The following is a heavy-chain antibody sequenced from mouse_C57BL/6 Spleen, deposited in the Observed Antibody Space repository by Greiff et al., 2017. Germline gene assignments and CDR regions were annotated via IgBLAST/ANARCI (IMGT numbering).Heavy chain of an antibody. Sequence: VQLKQSGPELVKPGASVKISCKASGYTFTDYYMNWVKQSHGKSLEWIGDINPNNGGTSYNQKFKGKATLTVDKSSSTAYMELRSLTSEDSAVYYCARGNDGYYYFDYWGQGTTLTVSS. CDR3: ARGNDGYYYFDY. CDR2: INPNNGGT. V-gene: IGHV1-26*01. J-gene: IGHJ2*01. CDR1: GYTFTDYY. D-gene: IGHD2-3*01.